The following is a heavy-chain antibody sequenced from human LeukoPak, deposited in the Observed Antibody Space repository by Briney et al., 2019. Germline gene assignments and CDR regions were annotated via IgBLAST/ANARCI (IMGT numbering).Heavy chain of an antibody. Sequence: SGPTLVNPTETLTLTCTFSGFSLTTSGVGVAWIRQPPGQALEWLAVIYWDDDKRYRPSLKNRLTITKDTSRNQVVLTMTNMDPADTATYYCAHRLDQRTNWNYGNFDYWGQGTLVTASS. CDR1: GFSLTTSGVG. CDR3: AHRLDQRTNWNYGNFDY. V-gene: IGHV2-5*02. D-gene: IGHD1-7*01. J-gene: IGHJ4*02. CDR2: IYWDDDK.